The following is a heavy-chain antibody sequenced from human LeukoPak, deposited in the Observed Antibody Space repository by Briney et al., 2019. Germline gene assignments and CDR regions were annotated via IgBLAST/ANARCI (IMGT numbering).Heavy chain of an antibody. V-gene: IGHV1-2*02. D-gene: IGHD1-26*01. Sequence: ASVKVSCKASGYTFTSYGISWVRQAPGQGLEWMGWINPNSGGTNYAQKFQGRVTMTRDTSISTAYMELSRLRSDDTAVYYCARDDPGGSYLRYGYWGQGTLVTVSS. CDR1: GYTFTSYG. CDR3: ARDDPGGSYLRYGY. CDR2: INPNSGGT. J-gene: IGHJ4*02.